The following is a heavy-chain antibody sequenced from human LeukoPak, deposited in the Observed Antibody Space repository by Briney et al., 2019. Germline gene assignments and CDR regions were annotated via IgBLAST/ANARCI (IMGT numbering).Heavy chain of an antibody. CDR3: AKPRMRTGYYYVVDY. J-gene: IGHJ4*02. Sequence: PGGSLRLSCAASGFTFSSYAMSWVRQAPGKGLEWVSAISGSGGCTYYADSVKGRFTISRDNSKNTLYLQMNSLRAEDTAVYYCAKPRMRTGYYYVVDYWGQGTLVTVSS. CDR2: ISGSGGCT. D-gene: IGHD3-22*01. V-gene: IGHV3-23*01. CDR1: GFTFSSYA.